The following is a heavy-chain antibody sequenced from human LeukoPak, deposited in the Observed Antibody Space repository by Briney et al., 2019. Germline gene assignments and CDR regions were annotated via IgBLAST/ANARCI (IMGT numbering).Heavy chain of an antibody. D-gene: IGHD5-24*01. J-gene: IGHJ4*02. CDR3: AREPRSRWLDY. CDR2: IKQDGGET. Sequence: GGSLRLSCAASGFTFSSHWMSWVRQAPGKGLEWVANIKQDGGETYYVDSVKGRFTISRDNAKNSLYLQMNSLRAEDTAVYYCAREPRSRWLDYWGQGTLVTVSS. CDR1: GFTFSSHW. V-gene: IGHV3-7*01.